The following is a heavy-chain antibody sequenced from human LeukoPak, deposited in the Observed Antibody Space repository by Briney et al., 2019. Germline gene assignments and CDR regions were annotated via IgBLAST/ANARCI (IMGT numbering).Heavy chain of an antibody. CDR1: GYTFTGYY. Sequence: ASVKVSCKASGYTFTGYYMHWVRQAPGQGLEWMGWINPNSGGTNYAQKFQGRVTMTRDTSISTAYMELSRLRSDDTAVYYCARVSDYGDYSLIDYWGQGTLVTVSS. CDR3: ARVSDYGDYSLIDY. D-gene: IGHD4-17*01. J-gene: IGHJ4*02. V-gene: IGHV1-2*02. CDR2: INPNSGGT.